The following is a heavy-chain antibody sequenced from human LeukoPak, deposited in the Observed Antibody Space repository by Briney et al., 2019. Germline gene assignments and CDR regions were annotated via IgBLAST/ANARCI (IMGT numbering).Heavy chain of an antibody. V-gene: IGHV6-1*01. D-gene: IGHD6-19*01. CDR1: GDSVSSKNGA. J-gene: IGHJ4*02. CDR2: TYYRSKWYN. Sequence: SQTLSLTCVVSGDSVSSKNGAWNWIRQSPSRGLEWLGRTYYRSKWYNDYAESMEGRMTISQDTSKNQYSLYLNSVTPDDTAVYYCARDFGTTGWHTFDHWGQGTLVTVSS. CDR3: ARDFGTTGWHTFDH.